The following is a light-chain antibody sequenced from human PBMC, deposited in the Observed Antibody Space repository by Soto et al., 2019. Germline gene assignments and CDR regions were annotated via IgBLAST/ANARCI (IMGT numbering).Light chain of an antibody. CDR2: EVT. CDR1: DSDVGSHNL. Sequence: QSVLTQPASVSASPGQSITISCTGTDSDVGSHNLVSWYQLHPGKAPKLMIYEVTKRPSGVTNRFSGSKSGNTASLTIAGLQAEDEADYYCCSYTSVTTPLYVFGAGTKVTVL. V-gene: IGLV2-23*02. CDR3: CSYTSVTTPLYV. J-gene: IGLJ1*01.